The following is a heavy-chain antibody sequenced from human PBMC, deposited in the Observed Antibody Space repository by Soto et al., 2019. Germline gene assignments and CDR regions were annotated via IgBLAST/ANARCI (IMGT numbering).Heavy chain of an antibody. V-gene: IGHV3-23*01. CDR1: GFTFNSYA. CDR2: ISGIGDSR. J-gene: IGHJ4*02. CDR3: AHSMVRGLIPVPFDC. Sequence: EVQLLESGGDLVQPGGSLRLSCAASGFTFNSYAMSWVRQAPGKGLEWVSVISGIGDSRYYADSVKGRFTISRDNSENTLYLQMTSLRAEDTAVYYCAHSMVRGLIPVPFDCWGQGTLVTVSS. D-gene: IGHD3-10*01.